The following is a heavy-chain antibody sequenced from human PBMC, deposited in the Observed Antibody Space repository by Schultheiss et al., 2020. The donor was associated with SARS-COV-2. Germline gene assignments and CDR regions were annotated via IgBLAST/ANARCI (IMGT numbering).Heavy chain of an antibody. CDR2: IYYSGST. V-gene: IGHV4-59*01. Sequence: SETLSLTCAVYGGSFSGYYWSWIRQPPGKGLEWIGYIYYSGSTNYNPSLKSRVTISVDTSKNQFSLKLSSVTAADTAVYYCARLDPAFDIWGQGTMVTVSS. CDR1: GGSFSGYY. CDR3: ARLDPAFDI. J-gene: IGHJ3*02.